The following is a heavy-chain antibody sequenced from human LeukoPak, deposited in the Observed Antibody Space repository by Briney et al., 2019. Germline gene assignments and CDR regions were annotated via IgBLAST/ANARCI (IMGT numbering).Heavy chain of an antibody. CDR3: ARRFGELLSHAFDI. J-gene: IGHJ3*02. CDR1: GYTFTSYD. CDR2: MNPNSGNT. Sequence: ASVKVSCKTSGYTFTSYDINWVRQATGQGLEWMGWMNPNSGNTGYAQKFQGRVTITRNTSISTAYMELSSLRSEDTAVYYCARRFGELLSHAFDIWGQGTMVTVSS. D-gene: IGHD3-10*01. V-gene: IGHV1-8*03.